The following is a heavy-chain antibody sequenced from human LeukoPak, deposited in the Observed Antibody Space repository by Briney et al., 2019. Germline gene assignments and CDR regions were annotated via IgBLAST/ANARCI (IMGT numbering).Heavy chain of an antibody. J-gene: IGHJ4*02. V-gene: IGHV3-74*01. CDR3: ARDLLRGVSDY. CDR2: INTDGSST. Sequence: PGGSLRLSCAASGFTFSSYWMHWVRQAPGKGLVWVSRINTDGSSTSYADSVKGRFTISRDNAKNTLYLQMNSLRADDTAVYFCARDLLRGVSDYWGQGTLVTVSS. CDR1: GFTFSSYW. D-gene: IGHD3-10*01.